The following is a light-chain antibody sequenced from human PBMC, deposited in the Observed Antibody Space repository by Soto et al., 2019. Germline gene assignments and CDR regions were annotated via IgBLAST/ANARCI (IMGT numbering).Light chain of an antibody. CDR3: LQHNSYPRA. V-gene: IGKV1-17*01. CDR2: AAS. Sequence: DIQMTQSPSSLSASVGARLTITCRASQDIGNDLGWYQQKPGKAPKRLIYAASSLESGVPARFSGSGSGTEFTLTISSLQPEDFATYYCLQHNSYPRAFGQGTKVEIK. J-gene: IGKJ1*01. CDR1: QDIGND.